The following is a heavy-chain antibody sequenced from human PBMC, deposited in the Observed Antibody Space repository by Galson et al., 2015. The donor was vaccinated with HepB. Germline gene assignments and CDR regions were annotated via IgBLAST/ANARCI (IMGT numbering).Heavy chain of an antibody. CDR1: GFTFSSYA. Sequence: SLRLSCAASGFTFSSYAMHWVRQAPGKGLEWVAVISYDGSNKYYADSVKGRFTISRDNSKNTLYLQMNSLRAEDTAVYYCAGDDNLVGATTGSLDYWGQGTLVTVSS. D-gene: IGHD1-26*01. J-gene: IGHJ4*02. V-gene: IGHV3-30*04. CDR2: ISYDGSNK. CDR3: AGDDNLVGATTGSLDY.